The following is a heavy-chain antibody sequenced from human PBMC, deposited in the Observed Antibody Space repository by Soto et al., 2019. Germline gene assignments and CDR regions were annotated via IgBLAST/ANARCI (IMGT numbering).Heavy chain of an antibody. Sequence: QVQLVQSGAEVKKPGASVTVSCKTSGYPLTDFYIHWVRQAPGQGIEWMAWSNPHTGDTNTALKFQGRVTMTRDTSINTAFMELTRLSSDDTAVYYCAREGGAAPGARREWYLDLWGRGPLSRVSS. CDR1: GYPLTDFY. CDR3: AREGGAAPGARREWYLDL. D-gene: IGHD6-25*01. V-gene: IGHV1-2*02. J-gene: IGHJ2*01. CDR2: SNPHTGDT.